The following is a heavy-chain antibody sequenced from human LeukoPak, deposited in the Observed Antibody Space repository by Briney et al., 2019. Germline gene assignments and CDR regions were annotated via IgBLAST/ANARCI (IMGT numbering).Heavy chain of an antibody. CDR3: ARDEIAYSSGWSVH. V-gene: IGHV3-48*02. J-gene: IGHJ4*02. Sequence: PGGSLRLSCAASGFTFSSYSMNWVRQAPGKGLEWVSYISSSCSTIYYADSVKGRFTISRDNAKNSLYLQMNSLRDEDTAVYYCARDEIAYSSGWSVHWGQGTLVTVSS. CDR1: GFTFSSYS. CDR2: ISSSCSTI. D-gene: IGHD6-19*01.